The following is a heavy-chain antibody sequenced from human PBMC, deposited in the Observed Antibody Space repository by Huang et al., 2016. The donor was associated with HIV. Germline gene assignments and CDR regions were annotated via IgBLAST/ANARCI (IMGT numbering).Heavy chain of an antibody. CDR1: GGSVNSGNYY. CDR2: VHHSGTT. J-gene: IGHJ4*02. D-gene: IGHD3-10*01. CDR3: ARSVDRLTILGVFDS. Sequence: QVQLRESGPGLMKPSETLSLTCTVSGGSVNSGNYYWTWLRQSPGKGLEWIGYVHHSGTTNYTPSLKSRVSISLDKSENLLSLTLTSVTAADTAVYYCARSVDRLTILGVFDSWGPGTLVSVSS. V-gene: IGHV4-61*01.